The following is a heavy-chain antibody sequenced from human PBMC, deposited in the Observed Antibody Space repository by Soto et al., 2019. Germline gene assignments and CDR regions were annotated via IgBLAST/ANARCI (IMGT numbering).Heavy chain of an antibody. Sequence: PGGSLRLSCAASGFTFSSYSMNWGRQAPGKGLEWVSSISSSSSYIYYADSVKGRFTISRDNAKNSLYLQMNSLRAEDTAVYYCARDPRYYYGSGSYKGNWFDPWGQGT. D-gene: IGHD3-10*01. CDR1: GFTFSSYS. V-gene: IGHV3-21*01. CDR3: ARDPRYYYGSGSYKGNWFDP. CDR2: ISSSSSYI. J-gene: IGHJ5*02.